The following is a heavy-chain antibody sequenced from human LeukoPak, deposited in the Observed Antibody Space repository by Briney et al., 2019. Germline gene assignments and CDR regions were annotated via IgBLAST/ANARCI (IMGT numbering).Heavy chain of an antibody. D-gene: IGHD2-2*01. J-gene: IGHJ4*02. Sequence: WASVKVSCKASGYAFSNSGISWVRQAPGQGLEWMGWITPNNGYAHYAQKLQGGVTMTTDTFTSTAYMELRSLRSDDTAVYYCARNKSTTLGDYWGQGTLVTVSS. V-gene: IGHV1-18*01. CDR3: ARNKSTTLGDY. CDR1: GYAFSNSG. CDR2: ITPNNGYA.